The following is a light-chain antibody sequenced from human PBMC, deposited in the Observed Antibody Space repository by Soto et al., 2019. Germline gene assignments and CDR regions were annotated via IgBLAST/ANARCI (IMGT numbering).Light chain of an antibody. CDR3: NSYTNSSAVV. J-gene: IGLJ2*01. Sequence: QSALTQPASVSGSPGQSITISCAGTRDDIGAYDYVSWYQQHPGNAPKLLVYEVTNRPSGVSDRFSGSKSGNTASLTISGLQAEDEADYYCNSYTNSSAVVFGGGTKDTVL. V-gene: IGLV2-14*01. CDR2: EVT. CDR1: RDDIGAYDY.